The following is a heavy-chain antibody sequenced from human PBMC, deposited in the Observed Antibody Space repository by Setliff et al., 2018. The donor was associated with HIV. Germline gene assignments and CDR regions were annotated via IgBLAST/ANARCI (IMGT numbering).Heavy chain of an antibody. Sequence: ASVKVSCKASGYTFTSYGISWVRQAPGQGLEWMGWISAYNGNTNYAQKLQGRVTMTTDTSTSTAYMELRSLSSDDTAVYYCARDRLTAGKYCSDSRCDDAFDIWGQGTMVTVSS. CDR3: ARDRLTAGKYCSDSRCDDAFDI. J-gene: IGHJ3*02. CDR2: ISAYNGNT. V-gene: IGHV1-18*01. CDR1: GYTFTSYG. D-gene: IGHD2-15*01.